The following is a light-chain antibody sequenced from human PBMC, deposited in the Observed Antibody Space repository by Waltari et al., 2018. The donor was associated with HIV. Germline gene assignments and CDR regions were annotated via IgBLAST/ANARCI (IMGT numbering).Light chain of an antibody. CDR2: RNN. Sequence: QSVLTQPPSASGTPGQRVTISCSGSRSNIGNNEVYWFQQPPGTAPKLLIYRNNQRPSGVPDRFTGSKSGTSVSLAISGLRSEDEADYYCDAWDDSLSGRVFGGGTKLTVL. CDR1: RSNIGNNE. CDR3: DAWDDSLSGRV. J-gene: IGLJ3*02. V-gene: IGLV1-47*01.